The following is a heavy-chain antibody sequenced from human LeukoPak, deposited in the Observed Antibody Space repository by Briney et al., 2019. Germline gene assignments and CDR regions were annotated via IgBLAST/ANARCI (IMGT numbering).Heavy chain of an antibody. CDR2: IYYSGSA. J-gene: IGHJ4*02. CDR3: ARVNYGSATKEDY. Sequence: SETLSLTCAVYGVSFSGYYWSWIRQHPGKGLEWIGYIYYSGSAYYNPSLKSRVTISVDTSENQFSLKLSSVTAADTAVYYCARVNYGSATKEDYWGQGTLVTVSS. V-gene: IGHV4-31*11. CDR1: GVSFSGYY. D-gene: IGHD3-10*01.